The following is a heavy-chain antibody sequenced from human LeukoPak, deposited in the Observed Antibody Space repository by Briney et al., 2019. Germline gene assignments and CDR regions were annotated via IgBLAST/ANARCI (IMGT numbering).Heavy chain of an antibody. J-gene: IGHJ6*03. CDR2: ISSSSSTI. CDR1: GFTFSSYS. CDR3: ARDPPPSYSSSFYYYYMDV. D-gene: IGHD6-6*01. Sequence: GGSLRLSCAASGFTFSSYSMNWVRQAPGKGLEWASYISSSSSTIYYADSVKGRFTISRDNAKNSLYLQMNSLRAEDTAVYYCARDPPPSYSSSFYYYYMDVWGKGTTVTVSS. V-gene: IGHV3-48*04.